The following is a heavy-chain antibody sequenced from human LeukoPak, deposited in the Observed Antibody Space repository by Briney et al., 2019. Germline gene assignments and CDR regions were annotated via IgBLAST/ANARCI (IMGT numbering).Heavy chain of an antibody. D-gene: IGHD3-10*01. Sequence: GASVKVSCKASGYTFTSYDINWVRQATGQGLEWMGWMNPNSGNTGYAQKFQGRVTMTRNTSMSTAYMELSSLRSEDTAVYYCAREGDVLLWFGELEFDYWGQGTLVTVSS. J-gene: IGHJ4*02. CDR2: MNPNSGNT. CDR1: GYTFTSYD. CDR3: AREGDVLLWFGELEFDY. V-gene: IGHV1-8*01.